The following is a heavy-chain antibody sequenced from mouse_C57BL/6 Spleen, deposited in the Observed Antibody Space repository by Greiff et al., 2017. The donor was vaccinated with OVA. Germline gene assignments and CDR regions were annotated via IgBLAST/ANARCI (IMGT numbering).Heavy chain of an antibody. CDR2: INPNYGTT. CDR1: GYSFTDYN. CDR3: AREDYGDAMDY. J-gene: IGHJ4*01. D-gene: IGHD2-4*01. V-gene: IGHV1-39*01. Sequence: VQLKESGPELVKPGASVKISCKASGYSFTDYNMNWVKQSNGKSLEWIGVINPNYGTTSYTHKFKVKCTLTVYQSSSTAYMQLNSLTSEDSAVYYCAREDYGDAMDYWGQGTSVTVSS.